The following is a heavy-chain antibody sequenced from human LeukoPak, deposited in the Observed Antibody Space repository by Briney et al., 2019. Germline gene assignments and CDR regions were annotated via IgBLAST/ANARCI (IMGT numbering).Heavy chain of an antibody. J-gene: IGHJ6*03. D-gene: IGHD1-14*01. CDR3: ARAPGAEYYYYYMDV. Sequence: ASVKVSSKASGYTFTSYAMSWVRQAPGQGLEWMGWINTNTGNPTYAQGFTGRFVFSLDTSVSTAYLQISSLKAEDTAVYYCARAPGAEYYYYYMDVWGKGTTVTVSS. V-gene: IGHV7-4-1*02. CDR1: GYTFTSYA. CDR2: INTNTGNP.